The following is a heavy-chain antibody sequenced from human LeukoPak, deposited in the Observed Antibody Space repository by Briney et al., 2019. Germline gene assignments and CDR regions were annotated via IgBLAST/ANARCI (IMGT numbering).Heavy chain of an antibody. Sequence: PGRSLRLSCAASGFTFSSYAMHWVRQAPGKGLEWVAVISYDGSNKYYADSVKGRFTISRDNSKNTLYLQMNSLRAEDTAVYYCVNLYSSGWYAPFWGQGTLATVSS. CDR2: ISYDGSNK. CDR3: VNLYSSGWYAPF. CDR1: GFTFSSYA. J-gene: IGHJ4*02. V-gene: IGHV3-30*04. D-gene: IGHD6-19*01.